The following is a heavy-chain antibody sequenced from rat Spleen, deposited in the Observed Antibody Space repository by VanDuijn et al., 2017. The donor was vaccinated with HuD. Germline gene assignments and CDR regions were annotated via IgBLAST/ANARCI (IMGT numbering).Heavy chain of an antibody. V-gene: IGHV3-3*01. CDR1: GYSISSAYR. Sequence: EVQLQESGPGLVKPSQSLSLTCSVTGYSISSAYRWNWIREFPGNKLEWMGYINSAGNTIYNPSLTGRISITRDTSKNQFFLQVNSITTEDTATYYCARTGRFLFDYWGQGVMVTVSS. CDR3: ARTGRFLFDY. D-gene: IGHD1-12*02. CDR2: INSAGNT. J-gene: IGHJ2*01.